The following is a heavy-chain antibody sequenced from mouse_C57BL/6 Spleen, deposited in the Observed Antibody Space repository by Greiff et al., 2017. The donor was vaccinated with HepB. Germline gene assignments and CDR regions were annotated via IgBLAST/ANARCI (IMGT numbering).Heavy chain of an antibody. J-gene: IGHJ2*01. CDR3: ARFYYYGSSYDYFDY. CDR2: INPNNGGT. V-gene: IGHV1-26*01. Sequence: EVQLQQSGPELVKPGASVKISCKASGYTFTDYYMNWVKQSHGKSLEWIGDINPNNGGTSYNQKFKGKATLTVDKSSSTAYMELRSLTSEDSAVYYCARFYYYGSSYDYFDYWGQGTTLTVSS. D-gene: IGHD1-1*01. CDR1: GYTFTDYY.